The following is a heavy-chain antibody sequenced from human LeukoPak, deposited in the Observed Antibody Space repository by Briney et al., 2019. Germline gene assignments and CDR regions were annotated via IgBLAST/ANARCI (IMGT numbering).Heavy chain of an antibody. CDR1: GVSISSYY. D-gene: IGHD2-2*01. CDR2: ISYSRST. CDR3: ARIDTSWFTFDD. V-gene: IGHV4-59*01. Sequence: SETLSLTCTVSGVSISSYYWSWIRQPPGKGLEWIGYISYSRSTNYNPSLKSRVTISVDTPKSQFSLKLSSVTAADTALYYCARIDTSWFTFDDWGQGTLVTVSS. J-gene: IGHJ4*02.